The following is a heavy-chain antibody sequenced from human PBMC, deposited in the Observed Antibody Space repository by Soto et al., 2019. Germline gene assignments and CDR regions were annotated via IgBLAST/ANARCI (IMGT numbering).Heavy chain of an antibody. CDR2: VSATAGTT. CDR1: GFTFSNSA. Sequence: GSLRLSCAASGFTFSNSAMSWALKTPGKGLEWVSLVSATAGTTYYTDSVKGRFTISRDNSRNTVYLQMNSLRADDTAVYYCAKDRLAGGFDYWGQGTLVTVSS. J-gene: IGHJ4*02. V-gene: IGHV3-23*01. D-gene: IGHD3-16*01. CDR3: AKDRLAGGFDY.